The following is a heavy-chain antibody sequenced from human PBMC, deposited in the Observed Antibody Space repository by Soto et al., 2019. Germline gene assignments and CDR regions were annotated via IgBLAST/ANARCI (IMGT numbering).Heavy chain of an antibody. J-gene: IGHJ4*02. Sequence: EVQLLESGGGLVQPGGSLRLSCTASGITFSNYAMSWVRQAPRKGLEWVSSISTSGGRPYYADSVKGRFTISRDNSNNTLYQQMNSLRVEDTTVYYCAKDPGRYDYVWGTYRYIDHWGQGTLVTVSS. D-gene: IGHD3-16*02. V-gene: IGHV3-23*01. CDR1: GITFSNYA. CDR3: AKDPGRYDYVWGTYRYIDH. CDR2: ISTSGGRP.